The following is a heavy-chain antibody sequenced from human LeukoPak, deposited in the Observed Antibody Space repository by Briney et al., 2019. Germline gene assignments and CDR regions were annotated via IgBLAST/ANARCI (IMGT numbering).Heavy chain of an antibody. Sequence: ASVKVSCKASGYTFTSYDINWVRQATGQGLEWMGWMNPNSGNTGYAQKFQARVTLTTDTSTSTAYMELWSLRSGDTALYYCARGGWYYYDSSGYYLIDNWGQGTLVTVSS. CDR2: MNPNSGNT. V-gene: IGHV1-8*01. CDR3: ARGGWYYYDSSGYYLIDN. J-gene: IGHJ4*02. D-gene: IGHD3-22*01. CDR1: GYTFTSYD.